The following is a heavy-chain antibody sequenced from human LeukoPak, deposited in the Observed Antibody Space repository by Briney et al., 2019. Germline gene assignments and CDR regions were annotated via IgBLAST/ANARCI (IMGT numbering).Heavy chain of an antibody. V-gene: IGHV4-59*02. Sequence: SETLSLTCTVSGGSVSNYDWSWIRQPPGQGLQWIGYIYYSGSTKYNSSLKSRVTISVDTSKNQFSLKLSSVTAADTAVYYCAREVVPAAMGNWFDPWGQGTLVTVSS. J-gene: IGHJ5*02. CDR2: IYYSGST. D-gene: IGHD2-2*01. CDR1: GGSVSNYD. CDR3: AREVVPAAMGNWFDP.